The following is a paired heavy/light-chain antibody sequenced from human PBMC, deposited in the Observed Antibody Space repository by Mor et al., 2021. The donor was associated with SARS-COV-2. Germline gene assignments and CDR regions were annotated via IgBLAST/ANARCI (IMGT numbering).Light chain of an antibody. Sequence: SYELTQPPSVSVSPGQTARITCSGDALPKQYSYWYQQKPGQAPTLIIYKDGERPAGIPERFSGSSSGTTVMLTISGVQAEDEAEYYCQSAHSSGTYVLFGGGTKLTVL. CDR3: QSAHSSGTYVL. CDR1: ALPKQY. J-gene: IGLJ2*01. V-gene: IGLV3-25*03. CDR2: KDG.
Heavy chain of an antibody. D-gene: IGHD4-17*01. V-gene: IGHV3-21*02. Sequence: QLVESGGGLVRPGGSLRLSCEASGFTFNTYSINWVRQAPGRGLEWVSSITSNGSYIYYADSVKGRFTISRDNAKNSLCLQMNSLRAEDTAVYYCARASTGDYVDYYYYYGMDVWGPGTSVTVSS. CDR1: GFTFNTYS. J-gene: IGHJ6*02. CDR2: ITSNGSYI. CDR3: ARASTGDYVDYYYYYGMDV.